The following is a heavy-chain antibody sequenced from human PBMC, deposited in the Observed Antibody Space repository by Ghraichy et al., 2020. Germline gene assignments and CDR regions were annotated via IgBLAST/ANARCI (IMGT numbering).Heavy chain of an antibody. J-gene: IGHJ6*02. V-gene: IGHV3-53*01. CDR2: IYSGGST. CDR1: GFTVSSNY. Sequence: GGSLRLSCAASGFTVSSNYMSWVRQAPGKGLEWVSVIYSGGSTYYADSVKGRFTISRDNSKNTLYLQMNSLRAEDTAVYYCARLSGSYHYYYGMDVWGQGTTVTVSS. CDR3: ARLSGSYHYYYGMDV. D-gene: IGHD1-26*01.